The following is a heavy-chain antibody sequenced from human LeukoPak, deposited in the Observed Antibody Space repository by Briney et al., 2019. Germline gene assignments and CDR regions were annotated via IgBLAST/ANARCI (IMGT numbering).Heavy chain of an antibody. D-gene: IGHD2-15*01. J-gene: IGHJ4*02. CDR2: IYHSGSV. V-gene: IGHV4-38-2*02. CDR1: GYSISSGYY. Sequence: SETLSLTCTVSGYSISSGYYWGWIRQPPGQGLEWIGFIYHSGSVYYNPSLKSRVTISIDPSKNRFSLKLTSVTAADTAIYYCARVVASTSIDSWGQGTLVTVSS. CDR3: ARVVASTSIDS.